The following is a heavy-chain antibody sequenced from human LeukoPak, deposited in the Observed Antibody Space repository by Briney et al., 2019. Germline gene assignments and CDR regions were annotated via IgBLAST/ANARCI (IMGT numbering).Heavy chain of an antibody. D-gene: IGHD3-22*01. Sequence: GGSLRLSCAASGFTFSSYSMNWVRQAPGKGLEWFSFISSSSSTIYYEDYVKGRFTISRDNAKNSLYLQMNSLRAEDTAVYYCARDTAGSGYYYGPKYFQHWGQGTLVTVSS. CDR3: ARDTAGSGYYYGPKYFQH. J-gene: IGHJ1*01. CDR2: ISSSSSTI. V-gene: IGHV3-48*01. CDR1: GFTFSSYS.